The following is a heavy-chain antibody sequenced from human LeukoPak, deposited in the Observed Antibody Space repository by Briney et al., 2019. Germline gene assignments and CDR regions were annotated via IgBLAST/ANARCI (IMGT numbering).Heavy chain of an antibody. Sequence: PSETLSLTCAVSGCSISSGYYWGWIRQPPGKGLEWIGSIYHSGSTYYNPSLKSRVTISVDTSKNQFSLKLSSVTAADTAVYYCARTYYDFWSGYYAYYFDYWGQGTLVTVSS. CDR1: GCSISSGYY. D-gene: IGHD3-3*01. CDR2: IYHSGST. CDR3: ARTYYDFWSGYYAYYFDY. V-gene: IGHV4-38-2*01. J-gene: IGHJ4*02.